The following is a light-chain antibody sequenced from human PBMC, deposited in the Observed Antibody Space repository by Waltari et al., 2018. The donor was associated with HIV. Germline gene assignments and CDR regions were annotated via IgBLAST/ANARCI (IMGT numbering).Light chain of an antibody. V-gene: IGLV2-14*03. CDR2: NVS. Sequence: QAALTHPASVSWSPGQTVTLSCTGTQSDIDGYNYVSWNQQHPGKAPKLIIYNVSNRPSGLFNRFSGSKSGNTASLTISGLQSGDEADYYCSSHTSSSTKVFGGGTKLTV. CDR1: QSDIDGYNY. J-gene: IGLJ2*01. CDR3: SSHTSSSTKV.